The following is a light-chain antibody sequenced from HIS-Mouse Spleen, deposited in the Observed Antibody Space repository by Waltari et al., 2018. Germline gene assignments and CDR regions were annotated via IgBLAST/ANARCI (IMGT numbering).Light chain of an antibody. V-gene: IGLV2-11*01. CDR1: SSDVGGYNY. J-gene: IGLJ1*01. Sequence: QSALTQPRSVSGSPGQSVTIACTGTSSDVGGYNYVSWYKQHPCKAPKLMIYDVSKRPSGVPDRFSGSKSGNTASLTISGLQAEDEADYYCCSYAGSYTYVFGTGTKVTVL. CDR2: DVS. CDR3: CSYAGSYTYV.